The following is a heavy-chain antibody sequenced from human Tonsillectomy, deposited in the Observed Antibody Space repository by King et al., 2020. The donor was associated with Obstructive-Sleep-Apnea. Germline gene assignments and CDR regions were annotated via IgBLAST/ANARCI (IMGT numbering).Heavy chain of an antibody. CDR3: ANGNWNDPIVG. J-gene: IGHJ4*02. Sequence: VQLVESGGGLVRPGGSLRLSCAASGLTFKNYALSWGRPAPGKGLEWVSGINGAGKVPRYADSVMGRFTLSRDNSKSTLFLQMDSLRDEDTAIYFCANGNWNDPIVGWGQGTLVIVSS. CDR2: INGAGKVP. D-gene: IGHD1-1*01. V-gene: IGHV3-23*04. CDR1: GLTFKNYA.